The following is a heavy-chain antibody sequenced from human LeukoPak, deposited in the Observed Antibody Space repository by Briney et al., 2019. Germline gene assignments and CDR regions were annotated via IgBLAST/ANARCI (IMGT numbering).Heavy chain of an antibody. CDR3: ARHDSSGYYPGAFDI. CDR1: GGSISSYY. V-gene: IGHV4-59*01. CDR2: IYYSGST. J-gene: IGHJ3*02. D-gene: IGHD3-22*01. Sequence: PSETLSLTCTVSGGSISSYYWSWIRQPPGKGLEWIGYIYYSGSTNYNPSLKSRVTISVDTSKNQFSLKLSSVTAADTAVYYCARHDSSGYYPGAFDIWGQGTMVTVSS.